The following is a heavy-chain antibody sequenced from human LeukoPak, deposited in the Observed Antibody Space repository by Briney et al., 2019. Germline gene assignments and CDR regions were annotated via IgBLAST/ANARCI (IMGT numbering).Heavy chain of an antibody. Sequence: PGRSLRLSCAASGFTFSSYGMHWVRQARDKGLEWVAVIWYDGSNKYYADSVKGRFTISRDNSKNTLYLQMNSLRAEDTAVYYCARGRSGSYSPFDYWGQGTLVTVSS. CDR3: ARGRSGSYSPFDY. CDR2: IWYDGSNK. V-gene: IGHV3-33*01. CDR1: GFTFSSYG. J-gene: IGHJ4*02. D-gene: IGHD1-26*01.